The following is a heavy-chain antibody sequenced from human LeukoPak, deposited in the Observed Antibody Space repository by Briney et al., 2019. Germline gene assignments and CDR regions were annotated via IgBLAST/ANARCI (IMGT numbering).Heavy chain of an antibody. CDR2: IYHSGST. V-gene: IGHV4-38-2*02. CDR1: GGSISSYY. D-gene: IGHD4-11*01. J-gene: IGHJ4*02. Sequence: PSETLSLTCTVSGGSISSYYWSWIRQPPGKGLEWIGSIYHSGSTYYNPSLKSRVTISVDTPKNQFSLKLSSVTAADTAVYYCARGGGPLQSFDYWGQGTLVTVSS. CDR3: ARGGGPLQSFDY.